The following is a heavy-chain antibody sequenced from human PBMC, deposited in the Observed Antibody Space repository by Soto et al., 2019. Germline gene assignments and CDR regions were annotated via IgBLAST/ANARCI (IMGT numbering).Heavy chain of an antibody. V-gene: IGHV3-30*18. J-gene: IGHJ6*02. CDR3: AKPIVAAGYYGMDV. CDR1: GFTFSHYD. CDR2: ISFDGRNT. D-gene: IGHD6-13*01. Sequence: SLRLSFAASGFTFSHYDMHWFRPARGKALEWVGVISFDGRNTYYGDPVKGRFTISRDKSKNKLYLQMNSLRVEDTAVYYCAKPIVAAGYYGMDVWGQGTTVTVSS.